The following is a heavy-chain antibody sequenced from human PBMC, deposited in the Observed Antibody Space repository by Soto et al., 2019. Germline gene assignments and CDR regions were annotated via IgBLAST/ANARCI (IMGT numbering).Heavy chain of an antibody. Sequence: QVQLQESGPGLVMASETLSLTCTVSGTSMSGHFWSWMRQPPGKGLEWIGYGYYSGSTLYNPSLKSRVTISLDTSQTHFSLRLSSVSSADTALYYCARGVYLSLVRTGWFDPWGQGTLVTVSS. J-gene: IGHJ5*02. D-gene: IGHD3-10*01. CDR3: ARGVYLSLVRTGWFDP. V-gene: IGHV4-59*11. CDR1: GTSMSGHF. CDR2: GYYSGST.